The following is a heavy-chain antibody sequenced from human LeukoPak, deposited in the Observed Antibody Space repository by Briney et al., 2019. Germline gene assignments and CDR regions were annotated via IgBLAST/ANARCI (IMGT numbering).Heavy chain of an antibody. V-gene: IGHV4-34*01. J-gene: IGHJ4*02. Sequence: SETLSLICAVYGGSFSGYYWSWIRQPPGKGLEWIGEINPSRNTNYNPSLKSRVTISVDTSKKQFSLKLSSVTAADTAVYYCARRYDFWSGYPPPLDYWGQGTLVTVSS. D-gene: IGHD3-3*01. CDR3: ARRYDFWSGYPPPLDY. CDR2: INPSRNT. CDR1: GGSFSGYY.